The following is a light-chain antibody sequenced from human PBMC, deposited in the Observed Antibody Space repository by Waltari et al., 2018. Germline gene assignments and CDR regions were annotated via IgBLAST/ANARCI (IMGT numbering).Light chain of an antibody. CDR2: GAS. CDR3: QQSYGTPYT. V-gene: IGKV1-39*01. J-gene: IGKJ2*01. Sequence: DIQMTQSTSSLSASVGDRVTITCRASQSIANYLNWSQQKSGKAPNLLIYGASSLQRGVPSRFSGSGSATDFTLTISSLQPEDFATYYCQQSYGTPYTFGQGTKLEIK. CDR1: QSIANY.